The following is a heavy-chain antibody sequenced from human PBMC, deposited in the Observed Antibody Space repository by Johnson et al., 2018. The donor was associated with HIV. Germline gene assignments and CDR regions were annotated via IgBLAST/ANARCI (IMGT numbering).Heavy chain of an antibody. CDR2: IRYDGSNK. D-gene: IGHD3-10*01. CDR3: ARDPGWRGSYGSAFDI. V-gene: IGHV3-30*02. J-gene: IGHJ3*02. CDR1: GFTFSSYG. Sequence: QEKLVESGGGVVQPGGSLRLSCAASGFTFSSYGMHWVRQAPGKGLEWVAFIRYDGSNKYYADSVKGRFTISRDNSKNTLYLQMNSLRAEDTAVYYCARDPGWRGSYGSAFDIWGQGTMVIVSS.